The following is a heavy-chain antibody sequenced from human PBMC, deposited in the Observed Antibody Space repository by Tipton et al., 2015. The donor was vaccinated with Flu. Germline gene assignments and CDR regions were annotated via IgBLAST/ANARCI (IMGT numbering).Heavy chain of an antibody. V-gene: IGHV4-34*01. CDR1: GGSFSGYY. Sequence: TLSLTCAVYGGSFSGYYWSWIRQPPGKGLEWIGEINHSGSTNYNPSLKSRVTISVDTSKNQFSLKLSSVTAADTAVYYCARGNYSAPDYWGQGTLVTVSS. D-gene: IGHD4-11*01. CDR3: ARGNYSAPDY. CDR2: INHSGST. J-gene: IGHJ4*02.